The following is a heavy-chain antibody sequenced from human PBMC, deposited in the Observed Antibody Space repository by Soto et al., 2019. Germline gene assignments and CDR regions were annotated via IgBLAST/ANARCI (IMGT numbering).Heavy chain of an antibody. CDR3: ARDKRHIVVVTAIQPMDV. V-gene: IGHV3-30-3*01. J-gene: IGHJ6*02. CDR2: ISYDGSNK. Sequence: GGSLRLSCAASGFTFSSYAMHWVRQAPGKGLEWVAVISYDGSNKYYADSVKGRFTISRDNSKNTLYLQMNSLRAEDTAVYYCARDKRHIVVVTAIQPMDVWGQGTTVTVSS. D-gene: IGHD2-21*02. CDR1: GFTFSSYA.